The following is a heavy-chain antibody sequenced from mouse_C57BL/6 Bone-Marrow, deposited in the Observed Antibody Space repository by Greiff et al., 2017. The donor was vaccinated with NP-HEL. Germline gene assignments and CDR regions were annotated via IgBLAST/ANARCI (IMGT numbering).Heavy chain of an antibody. D-gene: IGHD4-1*01. CDR2: IDPSDSYT. V-gene: IGHV1-59*01. J-gene: IGHJ2*01. CDR3: AILTDFDY. Sequence: QVQLKQPGAELVRPGTSVKLSCKASGYTFTSYWMHWVKQRPGQGLEWIGVIDPSDSYTNYNQKFKGKATLTVDTSSSTAYMQLSSLTSEDSAVYYCAILTDFDYWGQGTTLTVSS. CDR1: GYTFTSYW.